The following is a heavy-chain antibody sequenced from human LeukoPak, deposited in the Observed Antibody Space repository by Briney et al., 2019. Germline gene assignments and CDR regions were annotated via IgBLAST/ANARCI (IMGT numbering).Heavy chain of an antibody. V-gene: IGHV1-46*01. Sequence: ASVKVSCKASGYTFTSYYMHWVRQAPGQGLEWMGIINPSGGSTSYAQKFQGRVTMTRDTSTSTVYMELSSLRSEDTAVYYCARVSRDGYNWDRFDYWGQGTLVTVSS. CDR3: ARVSRDGYNWDRFDY. CDR1: GYTFTSYY. CDR2: INPSGGST. J-gene: IGHJ4*02. D-gene: IGHD5-24*01.